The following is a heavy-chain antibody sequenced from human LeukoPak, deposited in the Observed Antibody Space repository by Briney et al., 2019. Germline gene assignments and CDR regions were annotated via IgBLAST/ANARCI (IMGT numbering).Heavy chain of an antibody. CDR3: ARGRFSGSYYVDY. J-gene: IGHJ4*02. Sequence: NFHGRVTMTRDTSISTAYMELSRLTSDDTAVYYCARGRFSGSYYVDYWGQGTLVTVSS. V-gene: IGHV1-2*02. D-gene: IGHD1-26*01.